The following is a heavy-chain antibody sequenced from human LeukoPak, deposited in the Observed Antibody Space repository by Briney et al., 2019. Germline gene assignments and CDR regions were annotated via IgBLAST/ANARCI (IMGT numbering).Heavy chain of an antibody. CDR2: INPDSGGT. CDR3: ARELGGSYNWFDP. V-gene: IGHV1-2*06. CDR1: GYTFTGYY. D-gene: IGHD3-16*01. J-gene: IGHJ5*02. Sequence: ASVKVSCKTSGYTFTGYYILWVRQAPGQGLEWMGRINPDSGGTNFAQRFQGRVTLTRDTSISTAYMELSRLRSDDTAGYYCARELGGSYNWFDPWGQGTLVTASS.